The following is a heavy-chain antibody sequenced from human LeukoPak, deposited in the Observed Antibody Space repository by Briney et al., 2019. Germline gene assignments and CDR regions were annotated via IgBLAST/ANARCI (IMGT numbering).Heavy chain of an antibody. V-gene: IGHV4-34*01. J-gene: IGHJ5*02. CDR1: GGSISSYY. CDR2: INHSGST. Sequence: SETLSLTCTVSGGSISSYYWSWIRQPPGKGLEWIGEINHSGSTNYNPSLKSRVTISVDTSKNQFSLELSSVTAADTAVYYCATGIWFGELLRFDPWGQGTLVTVSS. D-gene: IGHD3-10*01. CDR3: ATGIWFGELLRFDP.